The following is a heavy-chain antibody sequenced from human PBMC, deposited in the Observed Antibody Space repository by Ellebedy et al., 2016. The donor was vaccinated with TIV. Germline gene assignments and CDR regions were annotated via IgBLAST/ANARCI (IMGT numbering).Heavy chain of an antibody. CDR2: ITYDGSKK. J-gene: IGHJ4*02. Sequence: GGSLRLSCAASGFTFSSYSIHWVRQAPGKGLEWVAVITYDGSKKYNADSVKGRFTISRDNSKNTLYLELNSLRVEDTAVYYCARGIFDYWGQGTLVTVSS. CDR3: ARGIFDY. CDR1: GFTFSSYS. V-gene: IGHV3-30-3*01.